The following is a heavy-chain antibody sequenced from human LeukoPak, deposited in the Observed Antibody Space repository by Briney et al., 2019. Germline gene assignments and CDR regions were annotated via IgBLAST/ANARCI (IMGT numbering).Heavy chain of an antibody. Sequence: GGSLRLSCAASGFTFSSYAMSWVRQAPGKGLEWVSAISGSGGSTYYADSVKGRFTISRDNAKNSLYLQMNSLRAEDTAVYYCAREHYDILTGPAPYYYYGMDVWGQGTTVTVSS. CDR1: GFTFSSYA. J-gene: IGHJ6*02. V-gene: IGHV3-23*01. CDR3: AREHYDILTGPAPYYYYGMDV. D-gene: IGHD3-9*01. CDR2: ISGSGGST.